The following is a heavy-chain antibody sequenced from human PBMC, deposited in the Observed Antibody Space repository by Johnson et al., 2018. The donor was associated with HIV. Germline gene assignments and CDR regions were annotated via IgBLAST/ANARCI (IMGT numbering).Heavy chain of an antibody. CDR2: IWYDGSNK. V-gene: IGHV3-33*06. D-gene: IGHD3-16*01. CDR3: EKGGAKDAFDI. Sequence: QVQLVESGGGVVQPGRSLRLSCAASGFTFSSYGMHWVRQAPGKGLEWVAVIWYDGSNKYYADSVKGRFTISRDNSKNTLYLQMNSLRAEDTAVYYCEKGGAKDAFDIWGQGTMVTVSS. CDR1: GFTFSSYG. J-gene: IGHJ3*02.